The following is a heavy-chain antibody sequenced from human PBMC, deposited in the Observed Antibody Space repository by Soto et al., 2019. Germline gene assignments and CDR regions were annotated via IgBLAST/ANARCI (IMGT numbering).Heavy chain of an antibody. CDR2: IYYSGST. V-gene: IGHV4-39*01. J-gene: IGHJ6*03. D-gene: IGHD2-2*01. CDR3: ARGIRELGYCSSTSGHLGYHYYMDV. Sequence: SETLSLTCTVSGGSISSSSYYWGWIRQPPGKGLEWIGSIYYSGSTYYNPSLKSRVTISVDTSKNQFSLKLSSVTAADTAVYYCARGIRELGYCSSTSGHLGYHYYMDVWGKGTTVTVTS. CDR1: GGSISSSSYY.